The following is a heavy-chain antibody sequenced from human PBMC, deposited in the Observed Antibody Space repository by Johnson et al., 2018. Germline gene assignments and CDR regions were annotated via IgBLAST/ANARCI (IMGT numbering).Heavy chain of an antibody. Sequence: QVQLVQSGGGVVQPGRSLRLSCAASGFTFSSYGMHWVRQAPGKGLEWVAVISYDGSNKYYADSVKGRFTISRDNSKNTLSLQMVRLRAEDTAVYYCAKDPEAAAGNFDFWGQGTLVTVSS. CDR2: ISYDGSNK. CDR1: GFTFSSYG. CDR3: AKDPEAAAGNFDF. V-gene: IGHV3-30*18. D-gene: IGHD6-13*01. J-gene: IGHJ4*02.